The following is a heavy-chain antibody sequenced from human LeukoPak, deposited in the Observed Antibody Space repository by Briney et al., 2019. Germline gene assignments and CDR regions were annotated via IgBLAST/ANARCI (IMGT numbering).Heavy chain of an antibody. J-gene: IGHJ4*02. D-gene: IGHD3-10*01. Sequence: PGGSLRLSCAGSGFAFGTYAMSWVRHAPRMGLEWVSSISANGQATYYADSVEGRFSISRDNSKSTLYLQLNSLRAEDTATYYCARDPYNTILYRLAHWGQGTLVTVSS. CDR1: GFAFGTYA. CDR2: ISANGQAT. CDR3: ARDPYNTILYRLAH. V-gene: IGHV3-23*01.